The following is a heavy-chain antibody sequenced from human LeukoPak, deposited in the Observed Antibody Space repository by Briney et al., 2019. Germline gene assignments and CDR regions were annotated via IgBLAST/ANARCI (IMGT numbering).Heavy chain of an antibody. J-gene: IGHJ4*02. CDR1: GFTFSSYG. CDR2: IWYDGSNK. Sequence: PGGSLRLSCAASGFTFSSYGMHWVRRAPGKGLEWVAVIWYDGSNKYYADSVKGRFTISRDNSKNTLYLQMNGLRAEDTAVYYCARDHYGDLPLFDYWGQGTLATVSS. CDR3: ARDHYGDLPLFDY. D-gene: IGHD4-17*01. V-gene: IGHV3-33*01.